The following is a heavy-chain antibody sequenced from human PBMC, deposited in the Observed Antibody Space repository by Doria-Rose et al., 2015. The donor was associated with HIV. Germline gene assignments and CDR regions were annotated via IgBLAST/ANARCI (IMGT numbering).Heavy chain of an antibody. Sequence: VQLVQSGGGLVQPGRSLRLSCVASGFTFDDYAMHWVRQAPGKGLEWVSGISWNSGSIGYADSVKGRFTTSRDSAKNSLYLHMNSLRAEDTALYYCAKVVTISGVISGFDPWGQGTLVTVSS. V-gene: IGHV3-9*01. J-gene: IGHJ5*02. D-gene: IGHD3-3*01. CDR2: ISWNSGSI. CDR3: AKVVTISGVISGFDP. CDR1: GFTFDDYA.